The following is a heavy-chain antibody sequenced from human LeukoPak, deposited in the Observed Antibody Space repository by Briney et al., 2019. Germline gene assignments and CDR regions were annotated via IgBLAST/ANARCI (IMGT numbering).Heavy chain of an antibody. V-gene: IGHV3-9*01. Sequence: GRSLRLSCAASGFTFDDYAMHWVQQVPGKGLEWVSGISWNSGSIGYADSVKGRFTISRDNAKNSLYLQMNSLRAEDTALYYCAKESTAFDIWGQGTMVTVSS. J-gene: IGHJ3*02. CDR3: AKESTAFDI. CDR2: ISWNSGSI. CDR1: GFTFDDYA.